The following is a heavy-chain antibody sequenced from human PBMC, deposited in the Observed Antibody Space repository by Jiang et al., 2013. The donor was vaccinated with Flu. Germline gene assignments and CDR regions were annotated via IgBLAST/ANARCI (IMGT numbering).Heavy chain of an antibody. J-gene: IGHJ6*02. CDR3: ARHPIGKGCWGGYFCVDGMDV. D-gene: IGHD3-3*01. V-gene: IGHV4-39*01. CDR2: IYYSGRT. CDR1: GGSITSISYY. Sequence: GLVKPSETLSLTCTVSGGSITSISYYWGWIRQPPGKGLEWIGSIYYSGRTYYNPSLKSRVTISVDTSKNQFSLKLSSVTAADTAVYYCARHPIGKGCWGGYFCVDGMDVWGQGTTVTVFS.